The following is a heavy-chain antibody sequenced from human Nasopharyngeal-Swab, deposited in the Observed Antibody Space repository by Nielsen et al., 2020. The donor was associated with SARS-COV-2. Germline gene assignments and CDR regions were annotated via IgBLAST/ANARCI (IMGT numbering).Heavy chain of an antibody. CDR2: ISYDGSNK. D-gene: IGHD3-9*01. J-gene: IGHJ6*02. CDR3: ARVRLTGYYSAYYYGMDV. Sequence: WIRQPPGEGLEWVAVISYDGSNKYYADSVKGRFTISRDNSKNTLYLQMNSLRAEDTAVYYRARVRLTGYYSAYYYGMDVWGQGTTVTVSS. V-gene: IGHV3-30*03.